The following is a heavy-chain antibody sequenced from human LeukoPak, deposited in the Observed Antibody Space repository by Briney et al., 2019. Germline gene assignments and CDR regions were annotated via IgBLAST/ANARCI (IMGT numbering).Heavy chain of an antibody. CDR1: GFTFSSHG. V-gene: IGHV3-23*01. D-gene: IGHD3-10*02. CDR2: ISGSGGST. J-gene: IGHJ6*04. CDR3: AELGITMIGGV. Sequence: GGSLRLSCAASGFTFSSHGMNWVRQAPGKGLEWVSTISGSGGSTYHADSVKGRFTFSRDNAKNSLYLQMNSLRAEDTAVYYCAELGITMIGGVWGKGTTVTISS.